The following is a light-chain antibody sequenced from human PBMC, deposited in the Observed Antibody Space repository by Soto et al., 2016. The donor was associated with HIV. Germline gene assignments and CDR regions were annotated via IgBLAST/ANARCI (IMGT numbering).Light chain of an antibody. CDR3: QVWDSTYDRPV. J-gene: IGLJ2*01. CDR2: EDT. Sequence: SYELTQPPSVSVAPGKTARVTCGGNNIGSKSVHWYQQKSGQAPGLVLYEDTDRPSEIPERFSGSNSGNTATLTISRVEAGDEADYYCQVWDSTYDRPVFGGGTKPSVL. CDR1: NIGSKS. V-gene: IGLV3-21*03.